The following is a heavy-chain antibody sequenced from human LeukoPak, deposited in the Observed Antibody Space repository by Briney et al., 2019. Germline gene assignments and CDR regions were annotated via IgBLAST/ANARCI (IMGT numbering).Heavy chain of an antibody. J-gene: IGHJ4*02. CDR2: IYPGDSDA. CDR1: GYIFTTYW. CDR3: ARGRYRYGPLDY. V-gene: IGHV5-51*01. D-gene: IGHD5-18*01. Sequence: PGESLKISSKGSGYIFTTYWDAWMRQMPGKGLEWMGIIYPGDSDARYSPSFQGQVIIAADTSISTAYLQWSSLEASDTAMYYCARGRYRYGPLDYWGQGTLVTVSS.